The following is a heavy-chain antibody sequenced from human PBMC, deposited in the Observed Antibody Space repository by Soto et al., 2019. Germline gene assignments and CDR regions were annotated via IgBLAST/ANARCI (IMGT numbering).Heavy chain of an antibody. CDR2: ISYDGSNK. CDR1: GFTFSSYA. D-gene: IGHD1-7*01. Sequence: QVQLVESGGGVVQPGRSLRLSCAASGFTFSSYAMHWVRQAPGKGLEWVAVISYDGSNKYYADSVKGRFTISRDNSKNTLYLQMNTLRAEDTAVYYCAREEVELRGYYYYYYGMDVWGKGTTVTVSS. J-gene: IGHJ6*04. CDR3: AREEVELRGYYYYYYGMDV. V-gene: IGHV3-30-3*01.